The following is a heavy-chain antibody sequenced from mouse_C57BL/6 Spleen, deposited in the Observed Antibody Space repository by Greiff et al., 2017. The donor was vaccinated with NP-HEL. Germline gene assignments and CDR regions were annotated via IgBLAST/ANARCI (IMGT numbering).Heavy chain of an antibody. D-gene: IGHD1-1*01. CDR3: TRDTTVFDY. CDR2: IDPETGGT. J-gene: IGHJ2*01. CDR1: GYTFTDYE. Sequence: QVQLQQSGAELVRPGASVTLSCKASGYTFTDYEMHWVKQTPVHGLAWIGAIDPETGGTAYNQKFKGKAILTADKSSSTAYMELRSLTSEDSAVYYCTRDTTVFDYWGQGTTLTVSS. V-gene: IGHV1-15*01.